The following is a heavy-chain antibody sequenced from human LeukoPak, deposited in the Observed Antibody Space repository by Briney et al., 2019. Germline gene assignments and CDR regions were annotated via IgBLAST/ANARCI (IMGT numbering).Heavy chain of an antibody. J-gene: IGHJ4*02. D-gene: IGHD4-17*01. Sequence: ASVKVSCKASGYTFTGYYMHWVRQAPGQGLEWMGRINPNSGGTNYAQKFQGRVTVTRDTSISTAYMELSRLRSDDTAVYYCARDIVGDDYGADSYWGQGTLVTVSS. CDR3: ARDIVGDDYGADSY. CDR1: GYTFTGYY. CDR2: INPNSGGT. V-gene: IGHV1-2*06.